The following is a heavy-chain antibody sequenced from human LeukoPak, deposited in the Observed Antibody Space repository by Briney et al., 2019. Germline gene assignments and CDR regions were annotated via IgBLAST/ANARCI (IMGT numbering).Heavy chain of an antibody. Sequence: SVKVSCKASGGTFSSYAISWVRQAPGQGLEWMGRIIPILGIANYAQKFQGRATITADKSTSTAYMELSSLRSEDTAVYYCARSGANIGAFDIWGQGTMVTVSS. CDR3: ARSGANIGAFDI. D-gene: IGHD2/OR15-2a*01. CDR2: IIPILGIA. J-gene: IGHJ3*02. CDR1: GGTFSSYA. V-gene: IGHV1-69*04.